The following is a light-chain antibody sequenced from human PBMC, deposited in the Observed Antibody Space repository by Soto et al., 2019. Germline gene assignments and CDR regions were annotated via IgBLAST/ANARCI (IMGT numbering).Light chain of an antibody. CDR1: SSNIGTGYD. CDR3: QSYDRSLSASV. V-gene: IGLV1-40*01. J-gene: IGLJ2*01. Sequence: QAVVTQPPSVSGAPGQRVTISCTGSSSNIGTGYDVHWYQQLPGTAPNLLIYGNNNRPSGVPDRFSGSKSGTSASLAITGLQAEDEADYYCQSYDRSLSASVFGGGTKLTVL. CDR2: GNN.